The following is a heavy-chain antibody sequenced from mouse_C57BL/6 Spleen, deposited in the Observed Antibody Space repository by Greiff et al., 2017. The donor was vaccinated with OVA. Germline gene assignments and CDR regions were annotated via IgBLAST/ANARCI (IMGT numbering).Heavy chain of an antibody. J-gene: IGHJ4*01. V-gene: IGHV1-19*01. CDR1: GYTFTDYY. Sequence: EVQLQQSGPVLVKPGASVKMSCKASGYTFTDYYMNWVKQSHGKSLEWIGVINPYNGGTSYNQKFKGKATLTVDKSSSTAYMELNSLTSEDSAVYYCAPEVYYGNYYAMDYWGQGTSVTVSS. D-gene: IGHD2-1*01. CDR2: INPYNGGT. CDR3: APEVYYGNYYAMDY.